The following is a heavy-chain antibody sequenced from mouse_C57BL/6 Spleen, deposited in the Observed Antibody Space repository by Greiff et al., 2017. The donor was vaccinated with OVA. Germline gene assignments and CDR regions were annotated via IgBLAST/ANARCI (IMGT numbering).Heavy chain of an antibody. D-gene: IGHD4-1*01. Sequence: VKLMESGAELVRPGASVTLSCKASGYTFTDYEMHWVKQTPVHGLEWIGAIDPETGGTAYNQKFKGKAILTADKSSSTAYMELRSLTSEDSAVYYCTRGGLGPVYFDYWGQGTTLTVSS. CDR2: IDPETGGT. CDR3: TRGGLGPVYFDY. V-gene: IGHV1-15*01. CDR1: GYTFTDYE. J-gene: IGHJ2*01.